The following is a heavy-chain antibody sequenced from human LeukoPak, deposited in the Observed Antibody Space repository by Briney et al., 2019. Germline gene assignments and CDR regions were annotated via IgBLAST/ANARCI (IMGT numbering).Heavy chain of an antibody. Sequence: PSETLSLTCAVSGGSISSGGYSWSWIRQPPGKGLEWIGYIYHSGSTYYNPSLKSRVTISVDTSKNQFSLKLSSVTAADTAVYYCARRGIGFRNLGYWGQGTLVTVSS. CDR3: ARRGIGFRNLGY. D-gene: IGHD3-16*02. CDR1: GGSISSGGYS. J-gene: IGHJ4*02. CDR2: IYHSGST. V-gene: IGHV4-30-2*01.